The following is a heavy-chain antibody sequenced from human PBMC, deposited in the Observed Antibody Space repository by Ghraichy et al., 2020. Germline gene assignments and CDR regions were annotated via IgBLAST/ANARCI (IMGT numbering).Heavy chain of an antibody. CDR2: ISGSGAIT. CDR1: GFTSSNYA. Sequence: GGSLRLSCAASGFTSSNYAMTWVRQAPGKGLEWVSSISGSGAITYYADSVKGRFTISRDTSRNTVYLQLNSLRAEDTAVYYCAKPSGGDWTQNPYYFDYWGQGTLVNVSS. V-gene: IGHV3-23*01. D-gene: IGHD2-21*02. J-gene: IGHJ4*02. CDR3: AKPSGGDWTQNPYYFDY.